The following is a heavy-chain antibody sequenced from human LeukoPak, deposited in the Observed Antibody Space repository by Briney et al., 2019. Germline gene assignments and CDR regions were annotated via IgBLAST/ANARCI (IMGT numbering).Heavy chain of an antibody. CDR2: INHSGST. J-gene: IGHJ4*02. D-gene: IGHD3-10*01. CDR1: GGSFSGYY. V-gene: IGHV4-34*01. CDR3: ARYGSGSYGY. Sequence: PSETPSLTCAVYGGSFSGYYWSWIRQPPGKGLEWIGEINHSGSTNYNPSLKSRVTISVDTSKNQFSLKLSSVTAADTAVYYCARYGSGSYGYWGQGTLVTVSS.